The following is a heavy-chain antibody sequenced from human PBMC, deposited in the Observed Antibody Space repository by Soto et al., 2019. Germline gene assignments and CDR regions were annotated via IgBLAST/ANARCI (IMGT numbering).Heavy chain of an antibody. CDR2: ISGSGGTT. V-gene: IGHV3-23*01. J-gene: IGHJ4*02. D-gene: IGHD3-16*01. CDR1: GFTFSKYA. CDR3: AKYYYERGGSPLAFDY. Sequence: GGSLRLSCAASGFTFSKYALSWVRQAPGKGLEWVSAISGSGGTTHYADSVKGRVTISRDNSKDTVFLQMNSLRAEDTAVYSCAKYYYERGGSPLAFDYWGQGNLVTVSS.